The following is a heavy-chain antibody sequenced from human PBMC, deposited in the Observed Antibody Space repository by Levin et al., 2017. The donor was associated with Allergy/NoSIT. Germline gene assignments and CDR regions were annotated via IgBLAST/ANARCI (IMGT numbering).Heavy chain of an antibody. CDR3: AREYNSDGLGGSA. CDR2: IWYDGSNE. J-gene: IGHJ5*02. D-gene: IGHD1-14*01. CDR1: GFTFSSYD. Sequence: GGSLRLSCAASGFTFSSYDMYWVRQTPGKGLGWVAVIWYDGSNENYADSVKGRFTISRDNSKNTLYLQMNSLRVEDTAVYYCAREYNSDGLGGSAWGQGTLVTVSS. V-gene: IGHV3-33*07.